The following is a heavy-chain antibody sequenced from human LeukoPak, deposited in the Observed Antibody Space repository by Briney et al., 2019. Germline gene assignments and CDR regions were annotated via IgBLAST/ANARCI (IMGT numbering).Heavy chain of an antibody. J-gene: IGHJ4*02. D-gene: IGHD5-18*01. Sequence: PGGSLRLSCAASGFTFSNAWMSWVRQAPGKGLEWVGRIKSKTDGGTTDYAAPVKGRFTISRDDSKNTLYLQMNSLKTEDTAVYYCTTSPLYGYGLRYFDYWGQGTLVTVSS. CDR2: IKSKTDGGTT. CDR3: TTSPLYGYGLRYFDY. CDR1: GFTFSNAW. V-gene: IGHV3-15*01.